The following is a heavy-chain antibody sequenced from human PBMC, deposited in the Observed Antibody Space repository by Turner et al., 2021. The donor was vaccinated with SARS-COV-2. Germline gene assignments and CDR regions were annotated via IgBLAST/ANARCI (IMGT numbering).Heavy chain of an antibody. CDR2: IYSGGRT. CDR3: ASEQDSSGFVGMDV. J-gene: IGHJ6*02. D-gene: IGHD3-22*01. CDR1: GFTVSRNY. Sequence: EVQLVESGGGLVQPGGSLRLSCAASGFTVSRNYMSWVRQAPGKGLEWVSIIYSGGRTYYADSVKGRFTISRDNSKNTLYLQMNSLRAEDTAVYYCASEQDSSGFVGMDVWAKGPRSPSP. V-gene: IGHV3-66*01.